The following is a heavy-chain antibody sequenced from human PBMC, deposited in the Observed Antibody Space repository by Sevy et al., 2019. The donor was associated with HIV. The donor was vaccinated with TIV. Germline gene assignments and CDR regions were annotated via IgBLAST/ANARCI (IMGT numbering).Heavy chain of an antibody. CDR2: ISSSSSYI. CDR3: ARALVRGSGAVDI. J-gene: IGHJ3*02. CDR1: GFTFSSYS. Sequence: GGSLRLSCAASGFTFSSYSMNWVRQAPGKGLEWVSSISSSSSYIYYADSVKGRFTISRDNAKNSLYLQMNSLRAEDTAVYYCARALVRGSGAVDIWGQGTMVTVSS. D-gene: IGHD3-10*01. V-gene: IGHV3-21*01.